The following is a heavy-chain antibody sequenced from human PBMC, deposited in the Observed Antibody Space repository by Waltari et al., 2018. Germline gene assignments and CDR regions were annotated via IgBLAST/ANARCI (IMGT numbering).Heavy chain of an antibody. Sequence: QLQLQESGPGLVKPSGTLSLPCAVFGDPMGTRDFWSWVRQPPGKGLEWIGQVHSSGRTNYNPSFASRVTVSVDTSTRQFSLKVTSATAADTAVYYCARDRGRGLYLESWGQGILVTVSP. CDR3: ARDRGRGLYLES. CDR1: GDPMGTRDF. V-gene: IGHV4-4*02. CDR2: VHSSGRT. J-gene: IGHJ4*02. D-gene: IGHD2-15*01.